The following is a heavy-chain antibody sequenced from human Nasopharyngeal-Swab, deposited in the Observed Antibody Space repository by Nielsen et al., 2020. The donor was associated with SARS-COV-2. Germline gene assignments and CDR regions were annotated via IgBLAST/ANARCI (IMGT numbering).Heavy chain of an antibody. V-gene: IGHV4-39*01. CDR2: IYYSGST. J-gene: IGHJ5*02. Sequence: GSLRLSCTASGGSISSSSYYWGWIRQPPGKGLEWIGSIYYSGSTYYNPSLKSRVTISVDTSKNQFSLKLSSVTAADTAVYYCARPYYDSSGYDAWFDPWGQGTLVTVSS. CDR3: ARPYYDSSGYDAWFDP. CDR1: GGSISSSSYY. D-gene: IGHD3-22*01.